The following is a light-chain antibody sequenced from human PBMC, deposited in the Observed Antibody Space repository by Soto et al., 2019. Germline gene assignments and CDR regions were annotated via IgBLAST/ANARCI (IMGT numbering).Light chain of an antibody. CDR2: GNS. J-gene: IGLJ2*01. CDR3: QSYDSSLSGPVV. V-gene: IGLV1-40*01. CDR1: SSNIGAGYD. Sequence: QSVLTQPPSVSGAPGRRVTISCTGSSSNIGAGYDVHWYQHLPGTAPKLLIYGNSNRPSGVPDRFSGSKSGTSASLAITGLQAEDEADYYCQSYDSSLSGPVVFGGGTKVTVL.